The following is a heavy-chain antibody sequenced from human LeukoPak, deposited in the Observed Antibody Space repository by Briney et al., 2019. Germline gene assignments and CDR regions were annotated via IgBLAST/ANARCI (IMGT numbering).Heavy chain of an antibody. Sequence: SETLSLTCTVSGGSISSYYWSWIRQPPGKGLEWIGYIYYSGSTNYNPSLKSRVTISVDTSKNQFSLKLSSVTAADTAVYYCARQGYSYGAYYLDSWGQGTLVTVSS. J-gene: IGHJ4*02. CDR1: GGSISSYY. V-gene: IGHV4-59*08. CDR3: ARQGYSYGAYYLDS. D-gene: IGHD5-18*01. CDR2: IYYSGST.